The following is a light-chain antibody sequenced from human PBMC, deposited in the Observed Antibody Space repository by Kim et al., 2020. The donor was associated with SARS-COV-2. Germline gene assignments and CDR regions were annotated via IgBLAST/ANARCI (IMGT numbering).Light chain of an antibody. J-gene: IGLJ3*02. CDR3: QSYDSNRWL. V-gene: IGLV6-57*01. CDR1: RGTIDSSY. Sequence: GQTVTISCTRSRGTIDSSYVQWYQQRPGSPPTPVIYEPAQRPSGVPDRFSGSIDRSSNSASLTISGLKTEDEADYYCQSYDSNRWLFGGGTQLTVL. CDR2: EPA.